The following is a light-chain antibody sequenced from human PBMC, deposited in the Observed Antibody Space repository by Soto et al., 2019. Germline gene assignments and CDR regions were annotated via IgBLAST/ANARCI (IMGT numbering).Light chain of an antibody. Sequence: QSALTQPASVSGSPGQSISISCTGTGNDVGGYTFVSWYQQHPDKVPKLVIFDVNRRPSGVSDRCSGSKSVNAASLTISGLQAEDEADYYCCSYTATTTYVVGTGTKLTVL. CDR2: DVN. CDR3: CSYTATTTYV. J-gene: IGLJ1*01. V-gene: IGLV2-14*03. CDR1: GNDVGGYTF.